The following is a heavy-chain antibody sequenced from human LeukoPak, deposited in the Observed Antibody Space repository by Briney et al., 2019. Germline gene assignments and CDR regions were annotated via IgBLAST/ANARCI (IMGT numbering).Heavy chain of an antibody. CDR2: ISAYNGNT. J-gene: IGHJ4*02. D-gene: IGHD3-22*01. CDR1: DYTFTTYG. V-gene: IGHV1-18*01. CDR3: ARDLWYYDSSGYFGY. Sequence: ASVKVSCTASDYTFTTYGISWVRQAPGQGLEWMGWISAYNGNTNYAQKLQGRVTMTTDTSTSTAYMELRSLRSDDTAVYYCARDLWYYDSSGYFGYWGQGTLVTVSS.